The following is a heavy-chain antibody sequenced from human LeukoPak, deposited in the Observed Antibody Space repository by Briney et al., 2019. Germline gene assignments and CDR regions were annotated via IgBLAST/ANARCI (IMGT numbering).Heavy chain of an antibody. V-gene: IGHV1-8*01. D-gene: IGHD1-26*01. CDR3: ARGGRIVGATGGGGDYYYYYGMDV. J-gene: IGHJ6*02. Sequence: ASVKVSCKASGYTFTSYDINWVRQATGQGLEWMGWMNPNSGNTGYAQKFQGRVTMTRNTSISTAYMELSSLRSEDTAVYYCARGGRIVGATGGGGDYYYYYGMDVWGQGTTVTVSS. CDR2: MNPNSGNT. CDR1: GYTFTSYD.